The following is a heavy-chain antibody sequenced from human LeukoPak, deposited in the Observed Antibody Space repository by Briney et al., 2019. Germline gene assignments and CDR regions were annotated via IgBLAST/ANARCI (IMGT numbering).Heavy chain of an antibody. CDR1: GFTFSSYW. V-gene: IGHV3-23*01. Sequence: GGSLRLSCAASGFTFSSYWMSWVRQAPGKGLEWVSGISNSGGSTYYTDSVKGRFTISRDNSKNTLFLQMNGLRAEDTAVYYCAKILTVVYYFDYWGQGTLVTVSS. CDR3: AKILTVVYYFDY. CDR2: ISNSGGST. J-gene: IGHJ4*02. D-gene: IGHD2-15*01.